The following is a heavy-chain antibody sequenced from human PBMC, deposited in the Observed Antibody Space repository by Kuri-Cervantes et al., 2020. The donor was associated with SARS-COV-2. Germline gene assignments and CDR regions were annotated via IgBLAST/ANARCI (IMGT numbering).Heavy chain of an antibody. CDR1: GYTFTGYY. CDR3: ARGGRILWSENYYYYYMDV. J-gene: IGHJ6*03. Sequence: ASVKVSCKAPGYTFTGYYMHWVRQAPGQGLEWMGWINPNSGGTNYAQKFQGRVTMTRDTSISTAYMELSRLRSDDTAVYYCARGGRILWSENYYYYYMDVWGKGTTVTVSS. V-gene: IGHV1-2*02. D-gene: IGHD2-21*01. CDR2: INPNSGGT.